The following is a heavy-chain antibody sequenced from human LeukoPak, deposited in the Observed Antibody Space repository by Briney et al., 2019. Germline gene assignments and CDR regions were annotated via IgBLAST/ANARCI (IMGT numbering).Heavy chain of an antibody. CDR3: AKGQLYYDILTGAFDFDY. V-gene: IGHV3-43D*03. CDR1: GFTFDDYA. Sequence: GGSLRLSCAASGFTFDDYAMHWVRQAPGKGLEWVSLISWDGGSTHYADSVKGRFTISRDNSKNSLYLQMNSLRAEDTALYYCAKGQLYYDILTGAFDFDYWGQGTLVTVSS. J-gene: IGHJ4*02. CDR2: ISWDGGST. D-gene: IGHD3-9*01.